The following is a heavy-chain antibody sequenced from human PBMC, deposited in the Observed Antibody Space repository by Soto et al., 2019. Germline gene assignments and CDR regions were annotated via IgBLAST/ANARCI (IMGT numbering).Heavy chain of an antibody. CDR3: AKEGTGSRGPFVDY. J-gene: IGHJ4*02. CDR2: VSGSGDKT. Sequence: PGGSLRLSCAVSGFMFSSSAMSWVRQAPGQGLEWVSAVSGSGDKTWYADSVKGRFTISRDNSRNSLYLQMNSLRPEDTAVYYCAKEGTGSRGPFVDYWGQGTLVTVSS. V-gene: IGHV3-23*01. D-gene: IGHD1-1*01. CDR1: GFMFSSSA.